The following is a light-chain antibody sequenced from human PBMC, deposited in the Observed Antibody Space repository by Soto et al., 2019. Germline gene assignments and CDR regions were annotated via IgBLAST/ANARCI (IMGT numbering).Light chain of an antibody. Sequence: EIVMTQSPATLSVSPGERATLSCRASQSVSSSLAWYQQKPGQAPRLLIYGASTRATGIPARFSGSGSGTAFTLTISSLQSEDFAVYHCQQYNNWPPLTFGGGTKVEIK. CDR1: QSVSSS. V-gene: IGKV3-15*01. J-gene: IGKJ4*01. CDR2: GAS. CDR3: QQYNNWPPLT.